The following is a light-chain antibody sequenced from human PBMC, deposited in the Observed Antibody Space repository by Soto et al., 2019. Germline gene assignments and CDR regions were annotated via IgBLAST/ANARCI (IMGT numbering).Light chain of an antibody. Sequence: EIVMTQSPATLSVSPGERATLSCRASQSVSSTLAWYQHKRGQAPRLLIYGASTRATGIPARLSGSGSGTEFTLTISSLQSEDFAVYYCQQYNNWSPYTFGQGTKVDIK. V-gene: IGKV3-15*01. CDR1: QSVSST. J-gene: IGKJ2*01. CDR3: QQYNNWSPYT. CDR2: GAS.